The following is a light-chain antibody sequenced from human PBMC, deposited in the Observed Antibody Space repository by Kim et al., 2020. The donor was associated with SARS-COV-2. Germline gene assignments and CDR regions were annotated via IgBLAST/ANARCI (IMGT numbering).Light chain of an antibody. V-gene: IGKV1-27*01. J-gene: IGKJ1*01. CDR1: PNIDNS. CDR2: AAS. Sequence: VTITCRTRPNIDNSLAWYQQKPGKVPRVLIYAASTLEAGVPARFRGSGSGTEFTLTIGSLQTEDVAAFYCQKYNSAPWTFGPGTRLDIK. CDR3: QKYNSAPWT.